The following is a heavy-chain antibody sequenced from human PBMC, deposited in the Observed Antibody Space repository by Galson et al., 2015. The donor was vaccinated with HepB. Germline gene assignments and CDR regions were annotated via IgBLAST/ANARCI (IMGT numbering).Heavy chain of an antibody. V-gene: IGHV3-30*18. CDR2: ISYDGSNR. CDR3: AKDCLYYGSGTHSNAMDV. J-gene: IGHJ6*02. D-gene: IGHD3-10*01. CDR1: GFRFNTYG. Sequence: SLRLSCAASGFRFNTYGIHWVRQAPGRGLQWVAFISYDGSNRYYGDSVKGRFTISRDNAKTTLYLQMNGLRGEDTAVYYCAKDCLYYGSGTHSNAMDVWGQGTTVIVSS.